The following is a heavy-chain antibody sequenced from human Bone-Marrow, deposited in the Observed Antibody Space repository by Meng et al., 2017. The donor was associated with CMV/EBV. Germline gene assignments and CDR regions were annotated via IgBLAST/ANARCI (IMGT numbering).Heavy chain of an antibody. Sequence: GGSLRISCAASGFTFSSYAMHWVRQAPGKGLEWVAVISYDGSNKYYADSVKGRFTISRDNDENSLYLQMNSLRVEDSATYYCARGHFGMDVWGQGTTVTVSS. J-gene: IGHJ6*01. CDR1: GFTFSSYA. CDR2: ISYDGSNK. CDR3: ARGHFGMDV. V-gene: IGHV3-30*04.